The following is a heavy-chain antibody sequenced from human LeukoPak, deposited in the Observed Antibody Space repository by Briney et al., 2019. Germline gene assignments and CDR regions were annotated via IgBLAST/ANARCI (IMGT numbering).Heavy chain of an antibody. J-gene: IGHJ5*02. Sequence: ESLKIPWKGTGYRFPSYWIGWAPQMPGKGLEWLGKTYPGNSTTRYSESFQGQVTISADKSINTAYLQWSSLKASDTATYYCARLYTTLTRCIWGRFDPWGQGTLVTVYS. V-gene: IGHV5-51*01. D-gene: IGHD3-16*01. CDR3: ARLYTTLTRCIWGRFDP. CDR2: TYPGNSTT. CDR1: GYRFPSYW.